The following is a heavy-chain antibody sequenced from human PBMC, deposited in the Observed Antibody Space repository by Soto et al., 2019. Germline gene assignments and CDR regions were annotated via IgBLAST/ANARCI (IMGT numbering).Heavy chain of an antibody. CDR3: ARDQRLIAAEQKEYYYYYGMDV. CDR2: IWYDGSNK. J-gene: IGHJ6*02. Sequence: GGSLRLSCAASGFTFSSYGMHWVRQAPGKGLEWVAVIWYDGSNKYYADSVKGRFTISRDNSKNTLYLQMNSLRAEDTAVYYCARDQRLIAAEQKEYYYYYGMDVWGQGTTVTVSS. CDR1: GFTFSSYG. D-gene: IGHD6-13*01. V-gene: IGHV3-33*01.